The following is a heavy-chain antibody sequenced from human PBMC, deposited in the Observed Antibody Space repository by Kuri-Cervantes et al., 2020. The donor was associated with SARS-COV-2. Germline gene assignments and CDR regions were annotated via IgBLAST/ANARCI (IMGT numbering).Heavy chain of an antibody. CDR3: ARDDGYSYGYYPHPLGY. J-gene: IGHJ4*02. CDR1: GFTFSSYA. Sequence: GGSLRLSCAASGFTFSSYAMSWVRQAPGKGLEWVAVIWYDGSNKYYADSVKGRFTISRDNSKNTLYLQMNSLRAEDTAVYYCARDDGYSYGYYPHPLGYWGQGTLVTVSS. CDR2: IWYDGSNK. D-gene: IGHD5-18*01. V-gene: IGHV3-33*08.